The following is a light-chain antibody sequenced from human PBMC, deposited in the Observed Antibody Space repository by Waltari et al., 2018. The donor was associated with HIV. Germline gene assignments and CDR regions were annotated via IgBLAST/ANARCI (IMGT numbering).Light chain of an antibody. Sequence: QSALTQPASVSGSPGQSITISCTGTNSDVGGYNYVSWYQQHPDKAPKLLIYEITNRHSGISNRFSGSKSGNTASMTISGLQAEDEADYYCSSYTTTTTVLFGGGTKLTVL. CDR1: NSDVGGYNY. CDR2: EIT. CDR3: SSYTTTTTVL. J-gene: IGLJ2*01. V-gene: IGLV2-14*01.